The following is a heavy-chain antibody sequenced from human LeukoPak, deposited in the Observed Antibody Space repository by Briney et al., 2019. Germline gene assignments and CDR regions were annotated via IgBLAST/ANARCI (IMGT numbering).Heavy chain of an antibody. CDR2: IYSGGSI. D-gene: IGHD1-1*01. CDR3: ARDLGNWKKREWYFDL. Sequence: TGGSLRLSCAASGLIVSSNYMTWVRQAPGKGLEWVSVIYSGGSIYYADSVKGRFTISRDNAKNSLFLQMNSLRVEDTAVYYCARDLGNWKKREWYFDLWGRGTLVTVSS. CDR1: GLIVSSNY. V-gene: IGHV3-53*01. J-gene: IGHJ2*01.